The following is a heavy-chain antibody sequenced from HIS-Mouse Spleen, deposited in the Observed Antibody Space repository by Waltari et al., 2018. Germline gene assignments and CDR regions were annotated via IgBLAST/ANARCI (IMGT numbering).Heavy chain of an antibody. CDR1: GGPISSSSYS. CDR2: IYYSGST. Sequence: QLQLQESGPGLVKPSETLSPTCTVSGGPISSSSYSRVWIRQPPGKGLEWIGSIYYSGSTYYNPSLKSRVTISVDTSKNQFSLKLSSVTAADTAVYYCAREIPYSSSWYDWYFDLWGRGTLVTVSS. CDR3: AREIPYSSSWYDWYFDL. J-gene: IGHJ2*01. D-gene: IGHD6-13*01. V-gene: IGHV4-39*07.